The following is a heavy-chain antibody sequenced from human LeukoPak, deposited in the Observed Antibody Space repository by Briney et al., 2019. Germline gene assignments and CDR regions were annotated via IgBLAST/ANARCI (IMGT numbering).Heavy chain of an antibody. J-gene: IGHJ3*02. CDR2: IIPIFGTA. V-gene: IGHV1-69*05. CDR3: ARDSYTYYQSNAFDI. Sequence: GASVKVSCKASGGTFSSYAISWLRQAPGQGLEWMGRIIPIFGTANYAQKFQGRVTITTDESTSTAYMELSSLRSEDTAVYYCARDSYTYYQSNAFDIWGQGTMVTVSS. D-gene: IGHD3-10*01. CDR1: GGTFSSYA.